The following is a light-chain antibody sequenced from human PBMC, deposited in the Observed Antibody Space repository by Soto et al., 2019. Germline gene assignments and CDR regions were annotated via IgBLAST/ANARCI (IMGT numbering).Light chain of an antibody. CDR2: GAS. V-gene: IGKV3-20*01. CDR1: QSVSSSY. J-gene: IGKJ1*01. Sequence: EIVLTQSPGTLSLSPGERATLSCRASQSVSSSYLAWYQQKPGQAPRLLIYGASSRATGIPDRFTGSGSWADFTLTIGSQEPEDFAVYYCQQYDSALVAAFGRGTKMEIK. CDR3: QQYDSALVAA.